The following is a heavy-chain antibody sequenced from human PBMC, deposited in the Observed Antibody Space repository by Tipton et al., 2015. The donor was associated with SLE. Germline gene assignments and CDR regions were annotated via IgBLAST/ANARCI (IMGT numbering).Heavy chain of an antibody. CDR1: GGSFSSYY. CDR2: INHSGST. Sequence: TLSLTCAVYGGSFSSYYWSWIRQSPGKGLEWIGEINHSGSTNYNPSLKSRVTISVDTSKNQFSLKLNSVTAADTAVYYCARGYFGGLRLLGYWGQGTLVTVSS. J-gene: IGHJ4*02. V-gene: IGHV4-34*01. D-gene: IGHD3-16*01. CDR3: ARGYFGGLRLLGY.